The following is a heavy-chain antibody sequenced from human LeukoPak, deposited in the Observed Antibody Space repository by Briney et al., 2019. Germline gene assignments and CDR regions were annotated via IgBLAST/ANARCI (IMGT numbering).Heavy chain of an antibody. CDR3: AKSLTGWFGVY. D-gene: IGHD3-10*01. J-gene: IGHJ4*02. V-gene: IGHV3-33*06. CDR1: GFTFSSYG. Sequence: GGSLRLSCAASGFTFSSYGMHWVRQAPGKGLEWVALIWYDGSSKHYADSVRGRFTISRDDSKNTLYLQMNSLRAEDTAVYYCAKSLTGWFGVYWGQGTLVTVSS. CDR2: IWYDGSSK.